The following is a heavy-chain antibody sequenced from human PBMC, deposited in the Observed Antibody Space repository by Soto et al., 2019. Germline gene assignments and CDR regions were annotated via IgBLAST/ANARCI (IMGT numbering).Heavy chain of an antibody. CDR2: INSDGSST. Sequence: PGGSLRLSYVSSGFTFSIYYMHRVRQAPGKGLVWVSRINSDGSSTTYADSVKGRFTISRDNAKNTLYLQMNSLRVEDTAVYYCARDKSGPADYWGQGT. J-gene: IGHJ4*02. CDR3: ARDKSGPADY. CDR1: GFTFSIYY. V-gene: IGHV3-74*03. D-gene: IGHD5-12*01.